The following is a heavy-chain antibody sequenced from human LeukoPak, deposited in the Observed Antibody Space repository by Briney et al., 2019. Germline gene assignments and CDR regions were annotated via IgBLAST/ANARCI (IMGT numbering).Heavy chain of an antibody. Sequence: SETLSLTCAVYGGSFSDFYWSWIRQPPGKGLEWIGEINHSGSTNYNPSLKSRVTTSVDTSKNQFSLKLSSVTAADTAVYYCARSRGITRMVWFDPWGQGTLVTVSS. V-gene: IGHV4-34*01. J-gene: IGHJ5*02. CDR3: ARSRGITRMVWFDP. D-gene: IGHD2-2*01. CDR1: GGSFSDFY. CDR2: INHSGST.